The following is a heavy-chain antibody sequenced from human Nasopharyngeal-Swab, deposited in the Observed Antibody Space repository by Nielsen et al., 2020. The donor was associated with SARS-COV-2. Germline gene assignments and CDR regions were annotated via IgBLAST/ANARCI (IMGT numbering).Heavy chain of an antibody. CDR2: INSDGSRT. D-gene: IGHD7-27*01. Sequence: GGSLRLSCAASGFTFSDSWIHWVRQAPGKGLVWVSRINSDGSRTGYADSVKGRFTISRDNAKNTLYLQMNSLRAEDTAVYYCARDFDKTGDWGQGTLVTVSS. J-gene: IGHJ4*02. V-gene: IGHV3-74*01. CDR1: GFTFSDSW. CDR3: ARDFDKTGD.